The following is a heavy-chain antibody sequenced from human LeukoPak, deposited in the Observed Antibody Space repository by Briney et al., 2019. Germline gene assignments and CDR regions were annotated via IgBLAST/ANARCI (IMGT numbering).Heavy chain of an antibody. V-gene: IGHV3-23*01. Sequence: GGSLRLSSAASGFTFISYAMSWVRQAPGRGLEWVSTFTGSGDTTYYADPVKGRFTISRDNSKKNLYLQMNSLRAEDTAIYYCATDMVREYDYWGQGTLVTVSS. CDR3: ATDMVREYDY. CDR2: FTGSGDTT. D-gene: IGHD3-10*01. CDR1: GFTFISYA. J-gene: IGHJ4*02.